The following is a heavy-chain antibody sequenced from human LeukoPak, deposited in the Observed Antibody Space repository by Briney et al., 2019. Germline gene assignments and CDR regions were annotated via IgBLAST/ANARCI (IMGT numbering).Heavy chain of an antibody. CDR3: AKAYFAMVRGPFDY. Sequence: GGSLRLSCAASGFTFSSYAMSWVRQAPGKGPEWVSAISGSGGSTYYADSVKGRFTISRDNSKNTLYLQMNSLRAEDTAVYYCAKAYFAMVRGPFDYWGQGTLVTVSS. CDR2: ISGSGGST. V-gene: IGHV3-23*01. CDR1: GFTFSSYA. D-gene: IGHD3-10*01. J-gene: IGHJ4*02.